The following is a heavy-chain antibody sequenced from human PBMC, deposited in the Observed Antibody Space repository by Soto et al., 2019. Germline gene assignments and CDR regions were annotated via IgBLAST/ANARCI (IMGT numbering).Heavy chain of an antibody. J-gene: IGHJ4*02. CDR2: ISDSGDRT. V-gene: IGHV3-23*01. CDR1: GFTFSNYA. Sequence: EVQLLQSGGGLVQPGGSLRLSCAASGFTFSNYAMSWLRQPPGKGLEWVSAISDSGDRTYYADSVKGRFTISRDNSKNTLYLQMYSLRAEDSAVYYCVKERSGHSYADSWGQGTLVTVSS. CDR3: VKERSGHSYADS. D-gene: IGHD5-18*01.